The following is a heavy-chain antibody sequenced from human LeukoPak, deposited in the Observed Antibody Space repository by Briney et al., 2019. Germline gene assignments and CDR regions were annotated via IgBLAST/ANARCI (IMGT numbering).Heavy chain of an antibody. D-gene: IGHD3-22*01. J-gene: IGHJ4*02. V-gene: IGHV1-69*13. CDR2: IIPIFGTA. Sequence: ASVKVSCKSSGYAFTDYDINWVRQAPGQGLEWMGGIIPIFGTANYAQKFQGRVTITADESTSTAYMELSSLRSEDTAVYYCARDRYYDSSGYFDYWGQGTLVTVSS. CDR3: ARDRYYDSSGYFDY. CDR1: GYAFTDYD.